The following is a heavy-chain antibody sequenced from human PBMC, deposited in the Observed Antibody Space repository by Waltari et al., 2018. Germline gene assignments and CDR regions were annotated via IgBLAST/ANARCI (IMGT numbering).Heavy chain of an antibody. V-gene: IGHV4-39*01. Sequence: QLQLQESGPGLVKASETLSLTCTVSGDSISSRRSYLGWGRQPPGTGLEWIGNMYYSVSTYYNPSLKSRVTISGDTSKSQFSLKLSSVTAADTSMYYCVRHARTTSGGKHFDHWGQGMLVTVSP. CDR2: MYYSVST. J-gene: IGHJ4*02. D-gene: IGHD2-15*01. CDR1: GDSISSRRSY. CDR3: VRHARTTSGGKHFDH.